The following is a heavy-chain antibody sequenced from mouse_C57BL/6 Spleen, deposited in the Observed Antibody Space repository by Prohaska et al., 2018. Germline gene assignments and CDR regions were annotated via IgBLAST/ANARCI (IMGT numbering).Heavy chain of an antibody. Sequence: QVQLQQPGAELVKPGASVKLSCKASGYTFTSYWMQWVKQRPGQGLEWIGEIDPSDSYTNYNQKFKGKATLTVDTSSSTAYMQLSSLTSEDSAVYYCARQGNSYGSGTYWGQGTLVTVSA. CDR1: GYTFTSYW. CDR2: IDPSDSYT. J-gene: IGHJ3*01. V-gene: IGHV1-50*01. CDR3: ARQGNSYGSGTY. D-gene: IGHD1-1*01.